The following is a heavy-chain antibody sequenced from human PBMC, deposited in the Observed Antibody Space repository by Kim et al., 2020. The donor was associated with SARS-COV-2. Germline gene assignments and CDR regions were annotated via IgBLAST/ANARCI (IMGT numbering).Heavy chain of an antibody. CDR2: ITASGDNT. CDR3: AKRMDV. J-gene: IGHJ6*03. CDR1: GLTYSTNA. Sequence: GGSLRLSCVISGLTYSTNAMTWVRQAPGKGLEWVSVITASGDNTYYIDSVKGRFTISRDNSRNTVYLQMNSLRAEDTAVYYCAKRMDVWGKGTTVIVSS. V-gene: IGHV3-23*01.